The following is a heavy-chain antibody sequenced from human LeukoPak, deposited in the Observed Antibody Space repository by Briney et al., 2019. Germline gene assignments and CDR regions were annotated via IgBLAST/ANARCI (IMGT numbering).Heavy chain of an antibody. CDR1: GGSITYYY. J-gene: IGHJ5*02. CDR2: IYYSGST. V-gene: IGHV4-59*01. D-gene: IGHD2-15*01. Sequence: SETLSLTCTVSGGSITYYYWSWIRQPPGKGLEWIGYIYYSGSTNYNPSLRSRVTISVDTSKNQFSLKLSSVTAADTAVYYCARESVAGWFDPWGQGTLVTVSS. CDR3: ARESVAGWFDP.